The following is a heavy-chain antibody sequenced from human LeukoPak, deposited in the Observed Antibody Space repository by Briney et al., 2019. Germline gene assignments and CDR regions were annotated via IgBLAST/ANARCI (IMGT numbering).Heavy chain of an antibody. Sequence: SETLSLTCAVYGGSFSGYYWSWIRQPPGKGLEWIGKINHSGSTNYNPSLKSRVTISVDTSKNQFSLKLSSVTAADTAVYYCARAWEVRARSCSSGWYRTRAEDYWGQGTLVTVSS. CDR1: GGSFSGYY. CDR3: ARAWEVRARSCSSGWYRTRAEDY. V-gene: IGHV4-34*01. CDR2: INHSGST. D-gene: IGHD6-19*01. J-gene: IGHJ4*02.